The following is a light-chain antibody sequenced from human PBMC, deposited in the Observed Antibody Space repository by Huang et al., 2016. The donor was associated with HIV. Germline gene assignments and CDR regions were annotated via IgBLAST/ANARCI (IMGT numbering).Light chain of an antibody. CDR1: QGISSY. CDR3: QQYYSYPRT. J-gene: IGKJ1*01. V-gene: IGKV1-8*01. CDR2: APS. Sequence: AIRITQSPSSLSASTGDRVTITFRASQGISSYLPWYQQKPGKAPKLLIYAPSTLQSGGPSRFSGSGSGTDFTLTISCLQSEDFATYYCQQYYSYPRTFGQGTKVEIK.